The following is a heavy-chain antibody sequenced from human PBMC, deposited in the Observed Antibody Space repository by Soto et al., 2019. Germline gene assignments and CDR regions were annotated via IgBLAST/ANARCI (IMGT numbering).Heavy chain of an antibody. D-gene: IGHD1-26*01. CDR3: ARMSGTYYVPDY. Sequence: QVQLQESGPRLVEASQTLSLTCTVSNGSLTSSGYYWSGIRQPPGKRLEWIGYTYHSGGTFSSPSLQSRLTMSVDTSKNQFSLTLSSVPAADTAVYHCARMSGTYYVPDYWGQGTLVTVSS. J-gene: IGHJ4*02. CDR1: NGSLTSSGYY. V-gene: IGHV4-31*03. CDR2: TYHSGGT.